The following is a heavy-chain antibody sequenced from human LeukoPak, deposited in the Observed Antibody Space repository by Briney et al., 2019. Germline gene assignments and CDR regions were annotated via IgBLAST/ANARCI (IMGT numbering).Heavy chain of an antibody. CDR3: ARPSGFSDSSGCPYFLVF. D-gene: IGHD3-22*01. J-gene: IGHJ4*02. CDR1: GYIFTGYF. Sequence: ASVKLSCTASGYIFTGYFLHWVRRAPGQGLEWMGGINHHSSDTNYAQKFQGRVTMTRDTSNSTASMDMNRLRSAGTAVSYCARPSGFSDSSGCPYFLVFWGQKTLFTASS. V-gene: IGHV1-2*02. CDR2: INHHSSDT.